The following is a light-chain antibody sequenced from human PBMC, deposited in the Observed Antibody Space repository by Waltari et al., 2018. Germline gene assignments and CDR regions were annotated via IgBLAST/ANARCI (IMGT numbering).Light chain of an antibody. CDR1: SSDVGKYNL. CDR2: VGS. J-gene: IGLJ2*01. Sequence: HSALTQPASVSGSPGQSITISCTGTSSDVGKYNLVSWYQQHPGQAPKLMIYVGSQRPSGVSDRFSGSKSGNTASLTISGLQAEDEADYYCFSYAGRATGVFGGGTKLTVL. CDR3: FSYAGRATGV. V-gene: IGLV2-23*01.